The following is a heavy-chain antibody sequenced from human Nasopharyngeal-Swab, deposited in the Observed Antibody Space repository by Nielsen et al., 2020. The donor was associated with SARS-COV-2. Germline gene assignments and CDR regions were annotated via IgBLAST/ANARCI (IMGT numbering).Heavy chain of an antibody. J-gene: IGHJ5*02. D-gene: IGHD6-13*01. CDR1: GGSFSGYY. V-gene: IGHV4-34*01. Sequence: SPTLSLTCAVYGGSFSGYYWSWIRPPPGKGLEWIGEINHSGSTNYNPSLKSRVTISVDTSTNQFSLKLSSVTASDTAVYYCARRDLGSSNLYGNWFDPWGQGTLVTVSS. CDR2: INHSGST. CDR3: ARRDLGSSNLYGNWFDP.